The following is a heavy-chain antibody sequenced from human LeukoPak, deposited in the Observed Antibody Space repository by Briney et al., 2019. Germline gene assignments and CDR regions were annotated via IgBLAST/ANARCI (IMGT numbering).Heavy chain of an antibody. D-gene: IGHD6-19*01. J-gene: IGHJ6*02. V-gene: IGHV3-33*01. CDR3: ARELGPVAMAGTCYHYYGMDV. Sequence: GGSLRLSCAASGFTFSSYGIHWVRQAPGKGLEWVAVIWYDGSKKYYADSVKGRFSISRDKYKKTVDLEMDSLRAEDTAVYYCARELGPVAMAGTCYHYYGMDVRGQGTTVTVSS. CDR2: IWYDGSKK. CDR1: GFTFSSYG.